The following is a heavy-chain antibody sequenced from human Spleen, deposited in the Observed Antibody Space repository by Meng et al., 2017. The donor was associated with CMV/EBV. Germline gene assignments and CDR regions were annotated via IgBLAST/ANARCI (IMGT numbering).Heavy chain of an antibody. CDR2: IYRSGAP. CDR1: GGSISSGDYY. Sequence: VDGGSISSGDYYWSWIRQHPGKGLEWIAYIYRSGAPYHNPSLKSRLDISIDTSKNQFSLNLSSVTAADTAFYYCARGSGGTRGFDRWGQGTLVTVSS. CDR3: ARGSGGTRGFDR. V-gene: IGHV4-31*02. D-gene: IGHD3-10*01. J-gene: IGHJ4*02.